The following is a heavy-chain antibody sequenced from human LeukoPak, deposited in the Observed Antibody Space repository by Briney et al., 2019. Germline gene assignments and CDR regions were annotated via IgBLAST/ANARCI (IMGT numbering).Heavy chain of an antibody. J-gene: IGHJ6*03. CDR1: GGSISSYY. D-gene: IGHD2-2*01. CDR2: IYHSGST. V-gene: IGHV4-59*01. Sequence: SETLSLTCTVSGGSISSYYWSWIRQPPGKGLEWIGEIYHSGSTNYNPSLKSRVTISVDKSKNQFSLKLSSVTAADTAVYYCARVYKDQLLPGSLSYYYYYMDVWGKGTTVTVSS. CDR3: ARVYKDQLLPGSLSYYYYYMDV.